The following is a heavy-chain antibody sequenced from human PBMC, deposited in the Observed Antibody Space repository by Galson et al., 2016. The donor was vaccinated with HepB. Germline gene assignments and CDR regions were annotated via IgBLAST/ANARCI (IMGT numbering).Heavy chain of an antibody. V-gene: IGHV4-61*02. J-gene: IGHJ6*02. D-gene: IGHD1-1*01. CDR2: IYTSGST. CDR1: GGSISSGGYY. CDR3: AREIYTHLPRRSRRPYGMDV. Sequence: TLSLTCTVSGGSISSGGYYWSWIRLPAGRGLEWIGRIYTSGSTNYNPSLKSRVTISVDTSKNQFSLKLSSVTAADTAVYYCAREIYTHLPRRSRRPYGMDVWGQGTTVTVSS.